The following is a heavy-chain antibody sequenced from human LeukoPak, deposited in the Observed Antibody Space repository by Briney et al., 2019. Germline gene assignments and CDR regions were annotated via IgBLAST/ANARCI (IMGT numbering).Heavy chain of an antibody. V-gene: IGHV7-4-1*02. D-gene: IGHD2/OR15-2a*01. CDR2: INTNTGNP. J-gene: IGHJ3*02. CDR3: AREVQLGTTGAFDI. Sequence: ASVKVSCKASGYPFSVYHMHWVRQAPGHGLEWMGWINTNTGNPTYAQGFTGRFVFSLDTSVSTAYVQISSLKADDTAVYYCAREVQLGTTGAFDIWGQGTMVTVSS. CDR1: GYPFSVYH.